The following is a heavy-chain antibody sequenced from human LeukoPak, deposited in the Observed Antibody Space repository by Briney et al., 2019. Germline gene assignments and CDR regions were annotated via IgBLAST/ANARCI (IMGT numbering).Heavy chain of an antibody. CDR3: TKSHGYTSGWYGGY. Sequence: GRSLRLSCAASGFTFSSYAMNWVRQAPGKGLEWVSGISGSGGSTYYADSVKGRFTISRDNSKNTLYLQMNSLRAEDTAVYYCTKSHGYTSGWYGGYWGQGTLVTVSS. J-gene: IGHJ4*02. D-gene: IGHD6-19*01. V-gene: IGHV3-23*01. CDR2: ISGSGGST. CDR1: GFTFSSYA.